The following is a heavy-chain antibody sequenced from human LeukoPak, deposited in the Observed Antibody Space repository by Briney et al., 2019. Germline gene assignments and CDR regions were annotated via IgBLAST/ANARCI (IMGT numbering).Heavy chain of an antibody. V-gene: IGHV5-51*01. CDR3: ARHQSHVVSEAFDY. Sequence: GESLKISCKGSGYTFDNYWIGWVRQMPGKGLEWMGIIYLIDSDARYSPSFQGQVTFSVDTSIGTAYLQWSSLKASDTAMYYCARHQSHVVSEAFDYWGQGTLVTVSS. CDR1: GYTFDNYW. D-gene: IGHD2-15*01. CDR2: IYLIDSDA. J-gene: IGHJ4*02.